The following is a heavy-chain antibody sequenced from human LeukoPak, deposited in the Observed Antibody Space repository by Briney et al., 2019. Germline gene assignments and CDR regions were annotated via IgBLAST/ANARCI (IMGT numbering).Heavy chain of an antibody. D-gene: IGHD2-21*01. J-gene: IGHJ4*02. V-gene: IGHV4-39*07. CDR1: GGSISSSNYY. Sequence: PSETLSLTCTVSGGSISSSNYYWGWIRQPPGKGLEWIGEINHSGSTNYNPSLKSRVTISVDTSKNQFSLKLSSVTAADTAMYYCASDPSWGGPNDYWGQGTLVTVSS. CDR3: ASDPSWGGPNDY. CDR2: INHSGST.